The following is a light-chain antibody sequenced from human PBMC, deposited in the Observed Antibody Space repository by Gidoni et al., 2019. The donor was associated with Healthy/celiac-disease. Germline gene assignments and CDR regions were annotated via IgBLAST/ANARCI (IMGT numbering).Light chain of an antibody. V-gene: IGKV1-5*03. CDR2: KAS. J-gene: IGKJ5*01. CDR1: QSISSW. Sequence: IQTTQSPSTLSGSVGDRVTITCRASQSISSWLAWYQQKPGKAPTLLIYKASSLESGVPSRFSGSGSGTAFTLTISSLQPDDFATYYCQQYNSYSSLTFGRGTRLEIK. CDR3: QQYNSYSSLT.